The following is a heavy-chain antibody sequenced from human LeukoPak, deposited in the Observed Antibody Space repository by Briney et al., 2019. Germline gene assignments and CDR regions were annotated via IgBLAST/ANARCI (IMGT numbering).Heavy chain of an antibody. Sequence: HPGGSLRLSCVASGFTFSSYWMSWVRQAPGKGLEWVANIKQDGSEKYYVDSVKGQFTISRDNAKNSLYLQMNSLRAEDTAVYYCARGEAPNWGQGTLVTVSS. CDR1: GFTFSSYW. J-gene: IGHJ4*02. CDR3: ARGEAPN. V-gene: IGHV3-7*01. CDR2: IKQDGSEK. D-gene: IGHD1-26*01.